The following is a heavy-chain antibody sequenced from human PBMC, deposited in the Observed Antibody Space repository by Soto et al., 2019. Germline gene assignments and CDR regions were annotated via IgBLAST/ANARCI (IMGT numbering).Heavy chain of an antibody. CDR2: IYYSGST. CDR1: GGSISSYY. J-gene: IGHJ6*03. D-gene: IGHD4-17*01. CDR3: ARKYGGYYYYMDV. Sequence: SETLSLTCTVSGGSISSYYWSWIRQPPGKGLEWIGYIYYSGSTNYNPSLKSRVTISVDTSKNQFSLKLSSVTAADTAVYYCARKYGGYYYYMDVWGKGTTVTVSS. V-gene: IGHV4-59*08.